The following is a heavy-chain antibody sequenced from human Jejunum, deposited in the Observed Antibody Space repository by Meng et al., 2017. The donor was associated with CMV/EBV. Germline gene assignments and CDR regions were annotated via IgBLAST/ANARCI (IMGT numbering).Heavy chain of an antibody. CDR3: TKYCGGDCYRGNY. CDR2: LSSDGSYI. V-gene: IGHV3-30*18. CDR1: GFTFSRFG. D-gene: IGHD2-21*02. J-gene: IGHJ4*02. Sequence: CAGSGFTFSRFGMHWVRQAPGKGLEWVAGLSSDGSYIRYADSVRGRFTISRDNSKSTLFLQMNSLRTEDTAIYYSTKYCGGDCYRGNYWGQGTLVTVSS.